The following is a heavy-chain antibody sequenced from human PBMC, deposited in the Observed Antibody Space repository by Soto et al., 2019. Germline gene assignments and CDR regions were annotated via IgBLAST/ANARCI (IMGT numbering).Heavy chain of an antibody. V-gene: IGHV1-24*01. CDR3: ATGWADCRGGSCYVLGAVY. D-gene: IGHD2-15*01. CDR2: FDPEDGET. J-gene: IGHJ4*02. Sequence: ASVKVSCKVSGYTLTELSMHWVRQAPGRGLEWMGGFDPEDGETVYAQKFQGRVTMTEDTSTDTAYMELSSLRSEDTAVYYCATGWADCRGGSCYVLGAVYWDQGTLVTVSS. CDR1: GYTLTELS.